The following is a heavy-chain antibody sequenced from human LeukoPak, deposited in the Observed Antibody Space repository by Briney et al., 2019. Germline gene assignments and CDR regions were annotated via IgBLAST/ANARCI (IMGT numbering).Heavy chain of an antibody. Sequence: SETLSLTCTVSGGSISSGGYYWSWIRQHPGKGLEWVGYMFNSVTTYYNPSLKSRVTISVDTSKNQFSLKLSSVTAADTAVYYCARSSYFYGSSGYFPFNYWGQGTLVTVSS. CDR3: ARSSYFYGSSGYFPFNY. D-gene: IGHD3-22*01. CDR2: MFNSVTT. V-gene: IGHV4-31*03. J-gene: IGHJ4*02. CDR1: GGSISSGGYY.